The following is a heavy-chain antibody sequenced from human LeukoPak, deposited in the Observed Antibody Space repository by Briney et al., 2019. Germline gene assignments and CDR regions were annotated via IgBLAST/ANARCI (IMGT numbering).Heavy chain of an antibody. CDR3: VKDGEYCTSTSCYPDYFDY. CDR1: GFTFSDYA. V-gene: IGHV3-30-3*01. CDR2: ISFDGTNK. J-gene: IGHJ4*02. Sequence: PGRSLRLSCAASGFTFSDYAMHWVRQGPGKGLEWVAVISFDGTNKYYADSVQGRFFISRDNSKYTLHLQMNSLRAEETAPYYSVKDGEYCTSTSCYPDYFDYWGQGTLVTVSS. D-gene: IGHD2-2*01.